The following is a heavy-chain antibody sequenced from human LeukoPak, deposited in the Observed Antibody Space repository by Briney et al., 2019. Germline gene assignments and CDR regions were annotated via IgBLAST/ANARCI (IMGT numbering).Heavy chain of an antibody. CDR1: GGSFSGYY. D-gene: IGHD3-10*01. CDR2: INHSGST. CDR3: ARLVPRYGSGSQSDY. J-gene: IGHJ4*02. V-gene: IGHV4-34*01. Sequence: PSETLSLTCAVYGGSFSGYYWSWIRQPPGKGLEWIGEINHSGSTNYNPSLKSRVTISVDTSKNQFSLKLSSVTAADTAVYYCARLVPRYGSGSQSDYWGRGTLVTVSS.